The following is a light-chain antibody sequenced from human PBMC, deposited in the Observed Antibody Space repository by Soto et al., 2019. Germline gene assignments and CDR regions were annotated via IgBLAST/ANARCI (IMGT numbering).Light chain of an antibody. J-gene: IGLJ3*02. Sequence: QSVLTQPASVSGSPGQSITISGTGSSSDIGGYNYVSWYQQYPGKAPKLMIYEVSNRPSGISNRFSASKSGNTASLTISGLQAEDETDYYCSSYTNSDTGVFGGGTKLTVL. CDR3: SSYTNSDTGV. CDR2: EVS. V-gene: IGLV2-14*01. CDR1: SSDIGGYNY.